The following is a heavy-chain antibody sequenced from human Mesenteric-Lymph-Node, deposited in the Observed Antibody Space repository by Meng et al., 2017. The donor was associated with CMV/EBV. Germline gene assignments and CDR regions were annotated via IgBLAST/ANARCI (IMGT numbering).Heavy chain of an antibody. Sequence: CAGYCVSFSGVDWRGIRQAPGKGLEWIGEINHSGSTNTNPSLKSRVTISVDTSKHRFALKVNSVTAADTAVYYCARPDYINYYFEFWGQGTLVTVSS. V-gene: IGHV4-34*01. J-gene: IGHJ4*02. D-gene: IGHD4-11*01. CDR3: ARPDYINYYFEF. CDR2: INHSGST. CDR1: CVSFSGVD.